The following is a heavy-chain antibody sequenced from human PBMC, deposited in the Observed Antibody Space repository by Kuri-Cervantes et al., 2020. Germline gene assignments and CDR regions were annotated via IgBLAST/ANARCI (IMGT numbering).Heavy chain of an antibody. CDR1: GFTFTAYT. J-gene: IGHJ2*01. V-gene: IGHV3-23*01. CDR2: ITDGAANA. Sequence: GGSLRLSCAASGFTFTAYTMTWVRQAPGKGLEWVSSITDGAANAYYADSMKGRFTISRDNSKNTLSLQMNSLRAEDTALYYCAKQSRPTADCCWPWYFDLWGRGTLVTVSS. CDR3: AKQSRPTADCCWPWYFDL. D-gene: IGHD2-21*02.